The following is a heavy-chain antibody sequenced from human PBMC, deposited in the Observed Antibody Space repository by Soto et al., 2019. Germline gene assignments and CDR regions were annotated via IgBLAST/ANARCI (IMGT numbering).Heavy chain of an antibody. J-gene: IGHJ6*02. CDR2: NYYSGST. CDR3: ASDETRIYGMDV. D-gene: IGHD2-15*01. CDR1: GGSVSSGSYY. V-gene: IGHV4-61*01. Sequence: QVQLQESGPGLVKPSETLSLTCTVSGGSVSSGSYYWSWIRQPPGKGLEWIGYNYYSGSTNYNPSLESRVTISVDTSKNQFSLKLSSVTAADTAVYYCASDETRIYGMDVWGQGTTVTVSS.